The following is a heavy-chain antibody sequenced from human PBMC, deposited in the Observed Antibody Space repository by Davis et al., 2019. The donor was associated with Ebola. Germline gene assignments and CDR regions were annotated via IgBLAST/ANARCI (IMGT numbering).Heavy chain of an antibody. V-gene: IGHV3-7*03. CDR2: INQGGSEK. CDR1: GFTFSSYA. CDR3: AKDRTTGTRRGFDY. Sequence: GESLKISCAASGFTFSSYAMHWVRQAPGKGLEWVANINQGGSEKYYVDAVKGRFTMSGDNAKNSLYVQMNSLRAEDTAVYYCAKDRTTGTRRGFDYWGQGTLVTVSS. D-gene: IGHD4-17*01. J-gene: IGHJ4*02.